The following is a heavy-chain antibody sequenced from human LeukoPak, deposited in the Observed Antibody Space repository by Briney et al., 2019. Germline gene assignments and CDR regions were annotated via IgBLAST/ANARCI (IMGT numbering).Heavy chain of an antibody. CDR2: IYSGGRT. D-gene: IGHD4-17*01. V-gene: IGHV3-53*01. CDR3: AREPRTSTVTTISY. Sequence: RGSARLSCAASGFTVSSNYMSWVRQAPGKGLEWVSVIYSGGRTYYADSVKGRFTISRDNSKNTLYLQMNSLRAEDTAVYYCAREPRTSTVTTISYWGKGTLVTVSS. J-gene: IGHJ4*02. CDR1: GFTVSSNY.